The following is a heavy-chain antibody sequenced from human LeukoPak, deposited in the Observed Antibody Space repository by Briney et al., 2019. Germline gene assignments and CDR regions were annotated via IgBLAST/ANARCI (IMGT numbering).Heavy chain of an antibody. CDR1: GFNFNSYS. CDR3: ARGVSSQYYYYGMDV. CDR2: IPASGSTT. J-gene: IGHJ6*02. Sequence: PGGSLRLPCAASGFNFNSYSLTWVRQAPGKGLEWLAYIPASGSTTFSADSVKGRFTISRDNAKNSLYLQMNSLRAEDTAVYYCARGVSSQYYYYGMDVWGQGTTVTVSS. V-gene: IGHV3-48*04. D-gene: IGHD6-13*01.